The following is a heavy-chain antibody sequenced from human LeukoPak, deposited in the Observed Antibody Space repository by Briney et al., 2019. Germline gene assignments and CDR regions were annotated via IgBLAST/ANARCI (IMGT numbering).Heavy chain of an antibody. J-gene: IGHJ4*02. CDR2: IYYSGST. CDR1: GGSISSYY. V-gene: IGHV4-59*01. D-gene: IGHD5-18*01. Sequence: SETLSLTCTVSGGSISSYYWSWNRQPPGKGLEWIGYIYYSGSTNYNPSLKSRVTMTRDTSTSTVYMELSSLRSEDTAVYYCARVGGAGYSYGYALGYWGQGTLVTVSS. CDR3: ARVGGAGYSYGYALGY.